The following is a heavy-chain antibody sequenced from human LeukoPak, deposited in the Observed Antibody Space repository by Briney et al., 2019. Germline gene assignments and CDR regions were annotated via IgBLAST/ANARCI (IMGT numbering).Heavy chain of an antibody. J-gene: IGHJ4*02. CDR3: ATGFYFDTSGLLMH. D-gene: IGHD3-22*01. CDR2: IYSSGST. V-gene: IGHV4-61*02. CDR1: GGSISSGSYY. Sequence: SETLSLTCTDSGGSISSGSYYWCWIRQPAGKGLEWIGRIYSSGSTNYNPSLKSRVTISVDTSKNQFSLKLSSVTAADTAVYYCATGFYFDTSGLLMHWGQGTLVTVSS.